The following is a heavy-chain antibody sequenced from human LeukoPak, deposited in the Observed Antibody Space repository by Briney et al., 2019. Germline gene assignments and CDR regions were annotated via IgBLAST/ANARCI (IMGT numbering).Heavy chain of an antibody. Sequence: GGSLRLSCAASGFTFSSYRMHWVRQAPGKGLVWVSRINSDGSSTSYADSVKGRFTISRDNAKNTLYLQMNSLRAEDTAVYYCARGLPSTSCYGCPLYYYGMDVWGKGTTVTVSS. CDR1: GFTFSSYR. D-gene: IGHD2-2*01. V-gene: IGHV3-74*01. CDR2: INSDGSST. J-gene: IGHJ6*04. CDR3: ARGLPSTSCYGCPLYYYGMDV.